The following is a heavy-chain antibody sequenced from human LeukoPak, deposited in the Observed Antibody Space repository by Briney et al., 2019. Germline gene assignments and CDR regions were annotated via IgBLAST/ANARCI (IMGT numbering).Heavy chain of an antibody. J-gene: IGHJ4*02. D-gene: IGHD3-10*01. CDR2: ISSSSSYI. Sequence: PGGSLRLSCAASGFTFSSYSMNWVRQAPGKGLECVSSISSSSSYIYYADSVKGRFTISRDNAKTSLYLQMNSLRAEDTAVYYCARARDYYGSGSYYNIDYWGQGTLVTVSS. CDR3: ARARDYYGSGSYYNIDY. V-gene: IGHV3-21*01. CDR1: GFTFSSYS.